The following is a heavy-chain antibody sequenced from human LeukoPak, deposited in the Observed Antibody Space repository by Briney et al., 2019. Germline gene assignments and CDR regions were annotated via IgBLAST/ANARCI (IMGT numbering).Heavy chain of an antibody. J-gene: IGHJ3*02. D-gene: IGHD1-26*01. V-gene: IGHV1-69*05. CDR1: GGTFSSYA. CDR2: IIPIFGTA. CDR3: ARAQSSGSYYRSAFDI. Sequence: SVKVSCKASGGTFSSYAISWVRQAPGQGLEWMGGIIPIFGTANYAQKFQGRVTMTRDTSTSTVYMELSSLRSEDTAVYYCARAQSSGSYYRSAFDIWGQGTMVTVSS.